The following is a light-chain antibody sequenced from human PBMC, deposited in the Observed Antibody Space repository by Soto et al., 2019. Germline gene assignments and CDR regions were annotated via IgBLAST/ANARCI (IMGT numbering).Light chain of an antibody. CDR2: EVT. CDR1: NRDVGHYNY. J-gene: IGLJ3*02. V-gene: IGLV2-14*01. CDR3: SSYTDRGSLRL. Sequence: QSALTQPASGSGSPGQSITISCTGTNRDVGHYNYVSWYQQHPGKAPKLLIYEVTNRPSGVSHRFSGSKSGNTASLTSSGIHTGDEAVDYCSSYTDRGSLRLFGGGTKSPS.